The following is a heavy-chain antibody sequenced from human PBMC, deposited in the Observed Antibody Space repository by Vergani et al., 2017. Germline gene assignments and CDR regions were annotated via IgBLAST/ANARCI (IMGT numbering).Heavy chain of an antibody. V-gene: IGHV3-66*02. CDR1: GFTVSSNY. J-gene: IGHJ4*02. D-gene: IGHD2-2*02. CDR2: IYSGGST. Sequence: EVQLVESGGGLVQPGGSLRLSCAASGFTVSSNYMSWVRQAPGKGLEWVSVIYSGGSTYCADAVKGRFTISRDNSKNTLYLQMNSLRAEDTAVYYCARGCSSTSCYTGDYWSQGTLVTVSS. CDR3: ARGCSSTSCYTGDY.